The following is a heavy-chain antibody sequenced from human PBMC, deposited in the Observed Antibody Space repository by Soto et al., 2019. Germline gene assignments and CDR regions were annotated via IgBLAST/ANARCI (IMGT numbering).Heavy chain of an antibody. D-gene: IGHD7-27*01. CDR1: GFTFSSYG. CDR2: IWYDGSNK. J-gene: IGHJ6*03. Sequence: QVQLVESGGGVVQPGRSLRLSCAASGFTFSSYGMHWVRQAPGKGLEWVAVIWYDGSNKYYADSVKGRFTISRDNSKNTLYLQMNSLRAEVTAVYYCARDWGKYYYYMDVWGKGTTVTVSS. V-gene: IGHV3-33*01. CDR3: ARDWGKYYYYMDV.